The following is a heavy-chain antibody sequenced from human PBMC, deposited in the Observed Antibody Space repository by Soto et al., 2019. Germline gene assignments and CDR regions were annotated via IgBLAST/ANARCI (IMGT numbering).Heavy chain of an antibody. CDR1: GDSVSSDSAA. CDR2: TYYRSQWYS. V-gene: IGHV6-1*01. Sequence: PSQTLSLTCAISGDSVSSDSAAWNWIRQSSSRGLEWLGRTYYRSQWYSDYAVAVKSRITISPDTSKNQLSLHLNSVTPEDTAVYYCARDRSSVVATTFYYYGMDVWGQGTPVTVSS. D-gene: IGHD2-15*01. CDR3: ARDRSSVVATTFYYYGMDV. J-gene: IGHJ6*02.